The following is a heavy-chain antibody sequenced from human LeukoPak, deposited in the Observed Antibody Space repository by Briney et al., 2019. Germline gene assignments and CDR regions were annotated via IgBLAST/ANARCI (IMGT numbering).Heavy chain of an antibody. CDR3: ARGPQWWLRLLIEGSYFDY. D-gene: IGHD5-12*01. Sequence: ASVKVSCKASGYTFTVYYMHWVRQAPGQGLEWMGWINPNSGGTNYAQKFQGRVTMTRDTSISTAYMELSRLRSDDTAVYYCARGPQWWLRLLIEGSYFDYWGQGTLVTVSS. V-gene: IGHV1-2*02. J-gene: IGHJ4*02. CDR1: GYTFTVYY. CDR2: INPNSGGT.